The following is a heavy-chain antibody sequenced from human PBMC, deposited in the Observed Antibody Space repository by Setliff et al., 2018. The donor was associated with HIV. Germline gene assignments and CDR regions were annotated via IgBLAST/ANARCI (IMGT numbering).Heavy chain of an antibody. CDR3: ARMRGGHNIREVAFDI. D-gene: IGHD1-20*01. CDR1: GGTFSTYV. Sequence: ASVKVSCKASGGTFSTYVINWVRQAPGQGLEWMGWMSTDNGNTNYAQKVQGRVTMTTDTGTRTAYMELRSLRSDDTAMYYCARMRGGHNIREVAFDIWGQGTMVTVSS. V-gene: IGHV1-18*01. CDR2: MSTDNGNT. J-gene: IGHJ3*02.